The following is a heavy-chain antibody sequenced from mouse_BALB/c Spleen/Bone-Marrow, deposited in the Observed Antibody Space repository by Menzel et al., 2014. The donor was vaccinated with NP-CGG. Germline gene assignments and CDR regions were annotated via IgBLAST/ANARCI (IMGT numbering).Heavy chain of an antibody. CDR2: ISNGGRYA. Sequence: EVKLVESGGGLVKPGGSLKLSCAASGFTFSDYAMSWVRQTPEKRLEWVATISNGGRYAYFPDSVKGRFTISRDNAKNSLYLQTNSLRSEDTAMYYCTRSGGDSALDYWGQGTSVTVSS. CDR1: GFTFSDYA. J-gene: IGHJ4*01. V-gene: IGHV5-9-1*01. CDR3: TRSGGDSALDY.